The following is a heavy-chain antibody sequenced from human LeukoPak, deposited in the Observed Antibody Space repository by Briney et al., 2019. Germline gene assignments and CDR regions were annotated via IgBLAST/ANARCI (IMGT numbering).Heavy chain of an antibody. CDR3: ARPLSYYYYVDV. V-gene: IGHV4-39*01. CDR1: GGSISSSNYF. CDR2: IYYSGST. D-gene: IGHD2/OR15-2a*01. Sequence: PSETLSLTCTVSGGSISSSNYFWGWIRQPPGKGLEWIGSIYYSGSTYYNPSLKSRVTISVDTSKNQFSLKLSSVTAADTAVYFCARPLSYYYYVDVWGTGPTVTVSS. J-gene: IGHJ6*03.